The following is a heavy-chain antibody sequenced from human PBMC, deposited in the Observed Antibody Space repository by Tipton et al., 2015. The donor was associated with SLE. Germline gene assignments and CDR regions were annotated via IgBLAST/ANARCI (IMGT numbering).Heavy chain of an antibody. CDR3: ARIPIAAVGTEYYGMDV. CDR2: IYYSGST. D-gene: IGHD6-13*01. Sequence: LRLSCTVSGGSISSNSYFWAWIRQPPGKGLEWIGNIYYSGSTYYNPSLKSRVTISVDTSKSQFSLKLSSVTAADTALYYCARIPIAAVGTEYYGMDVWGQGTTVTVSS. J-gene: IGHJ6*02. V-gene: IGHV4-39*01. CDR1: GGSISSNSYF.